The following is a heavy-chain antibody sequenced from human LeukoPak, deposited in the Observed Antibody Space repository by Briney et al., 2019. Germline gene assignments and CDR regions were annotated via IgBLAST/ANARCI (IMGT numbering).Heavy chain of an antibody. V-gene: IGHV3-48*03. J-gene: IGHJ4*02. D-gene: IGHD6-13*01. CDR1: GFTSSSYE. Sequence: GGSLRLSCAASGFTSSSYEMSWVRQAPGKGLEWVSYISSSGSTIYYADSVKGRFTISRDNAKNSLYLQMNSLRAEDTAVYYCARVEPGYSSSWYGVDYWGQGTLVTVSS. CDR2: ISSSGSTI. CDR3: ARVEPGYSSSWYGVDY.